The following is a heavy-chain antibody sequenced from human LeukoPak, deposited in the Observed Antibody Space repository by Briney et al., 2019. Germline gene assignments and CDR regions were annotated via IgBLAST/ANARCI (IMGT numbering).Heavy chain of an antibody. V-gene: IGHV4-39*01. CDR2: IYYSGST. CDR1: GGSISSSSYY. D-gene: IGHD3-22*01. Sequence: PSETLSLMCTVSGGSISSSSYYWGGIRQPPGKGLEWIGSIYYSGSTYYKPSLKSRVTISVDTSKNQFSLKLSSVTAADTAVYYCARQHTHYYYDSSGYYYPSSPFDYWGQGTLGTVSS. J-gene: IGHJ4*02. CDR3: ARQHTHYYYDSSGYYYPSSPFDY.